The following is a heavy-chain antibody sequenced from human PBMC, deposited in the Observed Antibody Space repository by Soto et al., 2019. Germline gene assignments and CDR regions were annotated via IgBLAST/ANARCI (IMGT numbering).Heavy chain of an antibody. D-gene: IGHD2-15*01. V-gene: IGHV3-15*07. Sequence: GGSLRLSCAASGFTFSNAWMNWVRQAPGKGLEWVGRIKSKTDGGTTDYAAPVKGRFTISRDDSKNTLYLQMNSLKTEDTAVYYCTTESRRSYCSGGSCYPTELNYYYGMDVWGQGTTVTVSS. CDR1: GFTFSNAW. CDR2: IKSKTDGGTT. J-gene: IGHJ6*02. CDR3: TTESRRSYCSGGSCYPTELNYYYGMDV.